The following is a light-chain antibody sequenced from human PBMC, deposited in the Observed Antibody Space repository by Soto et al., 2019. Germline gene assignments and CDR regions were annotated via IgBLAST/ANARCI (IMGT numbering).Light chain of an antibody. Sequence: EIVMTQSPTTLSVSPGERATLSCRASQSVSTNLAWYQQKPGQVPSLLICGASTRATGIPARFSGSGSGTEFTLSISSLQSEDLAVYYCQQYNSWPLTFAGGTKVDI. CDR3: QQYNSWPLT. J-gene: IGKJ4*01. CDR2: GAS. V-gene: IGKV3-15*01. CDR1: QSVSTN.